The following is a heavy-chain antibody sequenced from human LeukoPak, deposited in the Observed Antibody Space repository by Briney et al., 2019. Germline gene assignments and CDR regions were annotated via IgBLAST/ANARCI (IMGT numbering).Heavy chain of an antibody. D-gene: IGHD4-17*01. Sequence: SETLSLTCTVSGGSISSSSYYWGWIRQPPGKGLEWIGSIYYSGSTYYNPSLKSRVTISVDTSKNQFSLKLSSVTAADTAVYYCARLNGDYGDFDCWGQGTLVTVSS. CDR2: IYYSGST. V-gene: IGHV4-39*01. CDR3: ARLNGDYGDFDC. J-gene: IGHJ4*02. CDR1: GGSISSSSYY.